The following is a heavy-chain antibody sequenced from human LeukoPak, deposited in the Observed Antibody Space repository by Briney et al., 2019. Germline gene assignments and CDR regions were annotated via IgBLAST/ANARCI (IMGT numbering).Heavy chain of an antibody. J-gene: IGHJ4*02. Sequence: GGSLRLSCAISGSTFSNAWMSWVRQAPGKGLEWVGRIKSKTDGGTTDYAAPVKGRFTISRDDSKNTLYLQMNSLKTEDTAVYYCTTAGSGWYKFDYWGQGTLVTVSS. CDR2: IKSKTDGGTT. D-gene: IGHD6-19*01. CDR1: GSTFSNAW. CDR3: TTAGSGWYKFDY. V-gene: IGHV3-15*01.